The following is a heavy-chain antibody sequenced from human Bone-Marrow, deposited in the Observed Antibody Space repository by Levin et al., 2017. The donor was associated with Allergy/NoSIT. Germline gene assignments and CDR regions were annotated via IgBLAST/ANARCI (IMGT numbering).Heavy chain of an antibody. V-gene: IGHV3-30*04. Sequence: LSLTCAASGFTFSSYAMHWVRQAPGKGLEWVAVISYDGSNKYYADSVKGRFTISRDNSKNTLYLQMNSLRAEDTAVYYCARDRIAAAGTPPYYYYYGMDVWGQGTTVTVSS. CDR1: GFTFSSYA. J-gene: IGHJ6*02. CDR3: ARDRIAAAGTPPYYYYYGMDV. D-gene: IGHD6-13*01. CDR2: ISYDGSNK.